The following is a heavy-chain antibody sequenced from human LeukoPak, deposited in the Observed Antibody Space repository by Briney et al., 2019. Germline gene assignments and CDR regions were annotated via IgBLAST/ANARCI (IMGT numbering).Heavy chain of an antibody. CDR1: GYSISSGFY. CDR2: IHRGGST. D-gene: IGHD3-10*01. CDR3: ARVSIYGRSYLDY. Sequence: SETLSLTCTVSGYSISSGFYWGWIRQPPGKGLEWIGTIHRGGSTNYNPPLQSRVTISVDTSKNQFSLHLSSVTVADTAMYYCARVSIYGRSYLDYWGQGTLVTVSS. V-gene: IGHV4-38-2*02. J-gene: IGHJ4*02.